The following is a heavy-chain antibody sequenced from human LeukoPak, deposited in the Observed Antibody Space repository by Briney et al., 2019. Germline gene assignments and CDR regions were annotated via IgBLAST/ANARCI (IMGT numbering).Heavy chain of an antibody. Sequence: GGSLRLSCAASGFTFSSYAMHWVRQAPGKGLEWVAVISYDGSNKYYADSVKGRFTISRDNSKNTLYLQMNSLRAEDTAVYYCARDGGFGELLSYGMDAWGQGTTVTVSS. J-gene: IGHJ6*02. CDR1: GFTFSSYA. CDR3: ARDGGFGELLSYGMDA. D-gene: IGHD3-10*01. CDR2: ISYDGSNK. V-gene: IGHV3-30*04.